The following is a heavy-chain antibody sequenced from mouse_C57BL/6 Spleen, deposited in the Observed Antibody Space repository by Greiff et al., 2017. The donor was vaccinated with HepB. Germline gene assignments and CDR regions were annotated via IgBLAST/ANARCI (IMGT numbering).Heavy chain of an antibody. CDR3: ARPGSSYGYFDV. J-gene: IGHJ1*03. CDR1: GYTFTSYW. CDR2: IYPSDSET. V-gene: IGHV1-61*01. D-gene: IGHD1-1*01. Sequence: VQLQQPGAELMRPGSSVKLSCKASGYTFTSYWMDWVKQRPGQGLEWIGNIYPSDSETHYNQKFKDKATLTVDKSSSTAYMQLSSLTSEDSAVYYCARPGSSYGYFDVWGTGTTVTVSS.